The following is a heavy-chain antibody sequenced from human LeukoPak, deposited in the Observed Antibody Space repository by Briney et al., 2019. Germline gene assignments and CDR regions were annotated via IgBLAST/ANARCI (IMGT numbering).Heavy chain of an antibody. D-gene: IGHD3-10*01. Sequence: PGGSLRLSCAASGFTFSSYAMSWVRQAPGKGLEWVSAISGSGGSTYYADSVKGRFTISRDNSKNTLYLQMNSLRAEDTAVYYCAKGQELWFGEPHFHVGFDPWGQGTLVTVSS. J-gene: IGHJ5*02. V-gene: IGHV3-23*01. CDR1: GFTFSSYA. CDR2: ISGSGGST. CDR3: AKGQELWFGEPHFHVGFDP.